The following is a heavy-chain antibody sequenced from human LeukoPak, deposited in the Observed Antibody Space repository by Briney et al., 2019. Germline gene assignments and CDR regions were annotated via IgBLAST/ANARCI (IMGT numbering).Heavy chain of an antibody. CDR2: TWYDGSYK. CDR3: AKSGGPLKYSYGYPFDY. CDR1: GFTFSSYG. V-gene: IGHV3-33*06. Sequence: GGSLRLSCAASGFTFSSYGMHWVRQAPGKGLERVAVTWYDGSYKYYADSVKGRFSISRDNSKNTLYLQMNSLRAEDTAVYYCAKSGGPLKYSYGYPFDYWGQGTLVTVSS. D-gene: IGHD5-18*01. J-gene: IGHJ4*02.